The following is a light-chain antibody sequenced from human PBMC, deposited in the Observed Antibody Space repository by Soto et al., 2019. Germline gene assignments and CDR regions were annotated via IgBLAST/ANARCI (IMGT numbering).Light chain of an antibody. CDR3: QQTFKTPLT. CDR2: GAF. CDR1: QTISGY. J-gene: IGKJ4*01. V-gene: IGKV1-39*01. Sequence: IQMTQSPSTLSGSVGDRVTITCRASQTISGYLSWFQQKPGQAPKLLIHGAFRLRSGVPSRFSGSGSGTDFTLTISSLQPEDFATYYCQQTFKTPLTFGGGTKV.